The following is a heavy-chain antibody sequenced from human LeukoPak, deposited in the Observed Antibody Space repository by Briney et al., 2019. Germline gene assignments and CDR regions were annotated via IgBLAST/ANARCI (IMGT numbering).Heavy chain of an antibody. D-gene: IGHD5-24*01. CDR2: IYHSGST. J-gene: IGHJ4*02. CDR1: GGSISSGGYY. CDR3: ASSLRGRDGYKDDY. Sequence: SETLSLTCTVSGGSISSGGYYWSWIRQTPGKGLEWIGYIYHSGSTYYNPSLKSRVTISVDRSKNQFSLKLSSVTAADTAVYYCASSLRGRDGYKDDYWGQGTLVTVTS. V-gene: IGHV4-30-2*01.